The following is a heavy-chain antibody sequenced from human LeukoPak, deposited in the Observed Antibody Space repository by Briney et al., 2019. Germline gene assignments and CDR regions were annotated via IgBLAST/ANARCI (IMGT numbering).Heavy chain of an antibody. V-gene: IGHV3-30*01. CDR2: ISYDGSNK. Sequence: GRSLRLSCAASGFTFSSYAMHWVRQAPGKGLEWVAVISYDGSNKYYAGSVKGRFTISRDNSKNTLYLQMNSLRAEDTAVYYCARADEPSIAAAIFDYWGQGTLVTVSS. CDR3: ARADEPSIAAAIFDY. CDR1: GFTFSSYA. D-gene: IGHD6-13*01. J-gene: IGHJ4*02.